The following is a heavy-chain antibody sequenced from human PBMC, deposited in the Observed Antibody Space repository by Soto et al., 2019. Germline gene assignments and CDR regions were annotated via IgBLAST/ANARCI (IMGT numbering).Heavy chain of an antibody. Sequence: QLQLVESGGGVVQPGRSLRVSCAASGFTFSRHAIHWVRQAPGKGLEWVAVISKDGSNTYYVDSVKGRFTISRDNSKNTLYLQMNSLGDEDTAVYYGVRSRSGAVADSFDYWGQGTQVTVSA. CDR2: ISKDGSNT. V-gene: IGHV3-30*04. D-gene: IGHD3-10*01. CDR1: GFTFSRHA. CDR3: VRSRSGAVADSFDY. J-gene: IGHJ4*02.